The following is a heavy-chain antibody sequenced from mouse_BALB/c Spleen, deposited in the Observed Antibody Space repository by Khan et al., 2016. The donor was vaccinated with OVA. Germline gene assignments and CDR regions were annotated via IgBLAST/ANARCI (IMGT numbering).Heavy chain of an antibody. CDR2: IIYTGYT. Sequence: VQLQQSGPSLVKPSQTLSLTCSVTGDSITTGYWNWIRKFPGNKLEYMGYIIYTGYTYYNPSLKSRISITRHTSNNQYYLQLNSVTDEDTATYYCARSTYRYALVYWGQGTLVTVSA. CDR1: GDSITTGY. V-gene: IGHV3-8*02. J-gene: IGHJ3*01. CDR3: ARSTYRYALVY. D-gene: IGHD2-14*01.